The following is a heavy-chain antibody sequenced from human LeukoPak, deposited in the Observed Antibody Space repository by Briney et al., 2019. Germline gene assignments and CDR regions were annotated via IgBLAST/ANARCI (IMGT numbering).Heavy chain of an antibody. Sequence: ASVKVSCKASGYTFTSYDINWVRQATGQGLEWMGWMNPNSGNTGYAQKFQGRVTITRNTSISTAYMELSSLRSEDTAVYYCARNLYMVDDAFDIWGQGTMVTVSS. CDR1: GYTFTSYD. D-gene: IGHD3-10*01. CDR3: ARNLYMVDDAFDI. V-gene: IGHV1-8*03. J-gene: IGHJ3*02. CDR2: MNPNSGNT.